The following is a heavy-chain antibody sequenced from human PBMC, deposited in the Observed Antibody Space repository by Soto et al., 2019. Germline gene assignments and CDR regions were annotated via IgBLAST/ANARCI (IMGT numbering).Heavy chain of an antibody. D-gene: IGHD6-19*01. CDR2: IFYSGST. CDR1: GGSISSYY. J-gene: IGHJ4*02. V-gene: IGHV4-59*01. Sequence: QVQLQESGPGLVKPSETLSLTCTVSGGSISSYYWRWIRQPPGKGLEWIGYIFYSGSTNYNPSLKSPVTISVDTSKNQFSLKLSSVTAADTAVYYCARRYGSVFDYWGQGTLVTVSS. CDR3: ARRYGSVFDY.